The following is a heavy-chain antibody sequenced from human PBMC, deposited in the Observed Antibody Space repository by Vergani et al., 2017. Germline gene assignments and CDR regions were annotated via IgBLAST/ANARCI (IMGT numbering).Heavy chain of an antibody. V-gene: IGHV4-4*07. J-gene: IGHJ4*02. CDR1: GGSISSYY. Sequence: QVQLQESGPGLVKPSETLSLTCTVSGGSISSYYWSWIRQPAGKGLEWIGRIYTSGSTNYNPSLKSRVTMSVDTSMNQFSLKLSSVTAADTAVYYCARAPHCSSTSCYFDYWGQGTLVTVSS. D-gene: IGHD2-2*01. CDR2: IYTSGST. CDR3: ARAPHCSSTSCYFDY.